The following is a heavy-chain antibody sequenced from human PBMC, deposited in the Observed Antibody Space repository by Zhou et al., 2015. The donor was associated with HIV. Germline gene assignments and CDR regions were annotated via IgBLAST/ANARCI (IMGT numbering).Heavy chain of an antibody. Sequence: QVQLVQSGAEVKKPGSSVKVSCKASGGTFSSYAISWVRQAPGQGLEWMGGIIPIFGTANYAQKFQGRVTITADESTSTAYMELSSLRSEDTAVYYCARSFVHNMNYYYYGMDVWGQGTTVTVSS. D-gene: IGHD1-1*01. V-gene: IGHV1-69*12. J-gene: IGHJ6*02. CDR1: GGTFSSYA. CDR3: ARSFVHNMNYYYYGMDV. CDR2: IIPIFGTA.